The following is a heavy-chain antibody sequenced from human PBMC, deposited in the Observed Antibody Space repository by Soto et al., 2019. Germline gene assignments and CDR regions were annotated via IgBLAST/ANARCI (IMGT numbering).Heavy chain of an antibody. D-gene: IGHD6-6*01. Sequence: GESLKISCKGSGYRFSSYWIGWVRQMPGKGLEWMGIIYAGDSDTRYSPSFQGQVTISADMSFSTAYLQWSSLKASDTAMYYCARQEYSSWSPAFDFWGQGTMVTVS. V-gene: IGHV5-51*01. CDR2: IYAGDSDT. CDR3: ARQEYSSWSPAFDF. J-gene: IGHJ3*01. CDR1: GYRFSSYW.